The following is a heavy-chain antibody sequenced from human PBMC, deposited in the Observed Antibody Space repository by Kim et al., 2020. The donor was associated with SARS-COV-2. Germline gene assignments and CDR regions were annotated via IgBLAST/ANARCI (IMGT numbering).Heavy chain of an antibody. CDR1: GFTFSSYA. Sequence: GGSLRLSCAASGFTFSSYAMHWVRQAPGKGLEWVAVISYDGSNKYYADSVKGRFTISRDNSKNTLYLQMNSLRAEDTAVYYCARGSAGSGTATYWGQGTLVTVSS. D-gene: IGHD3-10*01. CDR2: ISYDGSNK. CDR3: ARGSAGSGTATY. V-gene: IGHV3-30*04. J-gene: IGHJ4*02.